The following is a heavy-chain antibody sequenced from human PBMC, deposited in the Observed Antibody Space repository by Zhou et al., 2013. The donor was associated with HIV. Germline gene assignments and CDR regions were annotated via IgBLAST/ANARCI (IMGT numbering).Heavy chain of an antibody. Sequence: QVQLQQWGAGLLKPSETLSLTCAVYGVSFSGNYWSWIRQPAGKGLEWIGRIYTSGSTNYNPSLKSRVTMSVDTSKNQFSLRLSSVTAADTAVYYCARAVSGYYSRYYYYDMDVWGQGTTVTVSS. V-gene: IGHV4-59*10. CDR3: ARAVSGYYSRYYYYDMDV. CDR1: GVSFSGNY. D-gene: IGHD3-22*01. CDR2: IYTSGST. J-gene: IGHJ6*02.